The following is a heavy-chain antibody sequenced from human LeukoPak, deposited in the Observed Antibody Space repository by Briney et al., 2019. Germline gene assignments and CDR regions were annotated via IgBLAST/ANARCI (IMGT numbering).Heavy chain of an antibody. CDR1: GFTLSDYY. J-gene: IGHJ4*02. Sequence: PGGSLRLSCAASGFTLSDYYMNWIRQAPGKGLEWISYMSSSGSTINYADSVKGRFTISRDNAKNSLYLQMNSLRAEDTAVYYCAREVENTSGWYSHFDYWGQGTLVTVSS. CDR3: AREVENTSGWYSHFDY. D-gene: IGHD6-19*01. V-gene: IGHV3-11*04. CDR2: MSSSGSTI.